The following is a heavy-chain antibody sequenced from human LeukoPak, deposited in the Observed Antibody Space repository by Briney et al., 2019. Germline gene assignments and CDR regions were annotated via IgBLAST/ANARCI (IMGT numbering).Heavy chain of an antibody. J-gene: IGHJ4*02. CDR1: GFTFSSYW. V-gene: IGHV3-23*01. CDR2: ISGSGGST. D-gene: IGHD5-24*01. CDR3: AKDLVRDGYNWYY. Sequence: GSLRLSCAASGFTFSSYWMNWARQAPGKGLEWVSAISGSGGSTYYADSVKGRFTISRDNSKNTLYLQMNSLRADDTAVYYCAKDLVRDGYNWYYWGQGTLVTVSS.